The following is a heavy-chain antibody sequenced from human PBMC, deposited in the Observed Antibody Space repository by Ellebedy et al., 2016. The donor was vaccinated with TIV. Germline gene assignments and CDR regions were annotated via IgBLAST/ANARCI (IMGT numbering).Heavy chain of an antibody. CDR2: IWYDGSDK. CDR1: GFTFSAFG. CDR3: AREQSPYYDILTDSFDY. J-gene: IGHJ4*02. D-gene: IGHD3-9*01. V-gene: IGHV3-33*01. Sequence: GESLKISCTASGFTFSAFGIHWVRQAPGKGLEWVAHIWYDGSDKYYADSVKGRFTISRDNSKNTLYLQMDSLRAEDTAVYYCAREQSPYYDILTDSFDYWGQGSLVTVSS.